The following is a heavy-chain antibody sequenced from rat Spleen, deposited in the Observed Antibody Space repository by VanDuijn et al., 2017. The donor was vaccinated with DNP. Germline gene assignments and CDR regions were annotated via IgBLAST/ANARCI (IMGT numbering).Heavy chain of an antibody. V-gene: IGHV2-30*01. CDR1: GFSLTSYN. CDR2: MWSGGST. Sequence: QVQLKESGPGLVQPSQTLSLTCTVSGFSLTSYNVHWVRQPPGKGLEWMGLMWSGGSTAYNSALKSRLSISRDTSKSQVFLKMNSLQTEDTAMYFCARSGYFDYWGQGVMVTVSS. D-gene: IGHD4-3*01. CDR3: ARSGYFDY. J-gene: IGHJ2*01.